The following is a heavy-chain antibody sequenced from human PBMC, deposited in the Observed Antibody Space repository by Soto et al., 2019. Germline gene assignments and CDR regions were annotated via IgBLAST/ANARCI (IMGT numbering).Heavy chain of an antibody. Sequence: GGSLRLSCAASQFTFSSYAMTWVRQAPGKGLEWVSGISGSGGNTYYADSVKGRFTISRDNSKNTLCLQMNSLRAGDTAIYFCANRPRYYNMDVWGQGTTVTVSS. CDR1: QFTFSSYA. J-gene: IGHJ6*02. V-gene: IGHV3-23*01. CDR2: ISGSGGNT. CDR3: ANRPRYYNMDV.